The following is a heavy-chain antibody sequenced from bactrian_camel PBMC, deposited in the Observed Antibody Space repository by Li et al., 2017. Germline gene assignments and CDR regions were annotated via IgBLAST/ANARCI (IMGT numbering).Heavy chain of an antibody. V-gene: IGHV3S42*01. CDR1: GFTFSDYA. J-gene: IGHJ4*01. Sequence: VQLVESGGGSVQPGGSLRLSCAASGFTFSDYAMSWVRQAPGKGLEWVATIWGGRAFTTYADSVQGRFAVSRDNAKNTLYLQMNSLKSDDTALYYCATVQYSDSVGPDGPPVWGQGTQVTVS. CDR3: ATVQYSDSVGPDGPPV. CDR2: IWGGRAFT. D-gene: IGHD4*01.